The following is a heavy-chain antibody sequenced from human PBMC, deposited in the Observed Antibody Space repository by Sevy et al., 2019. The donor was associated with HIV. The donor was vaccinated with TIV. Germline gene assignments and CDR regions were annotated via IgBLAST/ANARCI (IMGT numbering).Heavy chain of an antibody. V-gene: IGHV1-69*13. D-gene: IGHD2-21*02. CDR3: ATTFDGGNSDWDY. Sequence: ASVKVSCKASGGTFSSYGISWVRQAPGQGLAWMGGIIPIFGTANYAQKFQGRVTITADESTSTAYMELSSLRSEDTAVYYCATTFDGGNSDWDYWGQGTLVTVSS. J-gene: IGHJ4*02. CDR1: GGTFSSYG. CDR2: IIPIFGTA.